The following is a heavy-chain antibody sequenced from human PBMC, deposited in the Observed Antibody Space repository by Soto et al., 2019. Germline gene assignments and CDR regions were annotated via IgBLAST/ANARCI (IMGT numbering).Heavy chain of an antibody. Sequence: GGSLRLSCAASGFTFSSYAMHWVRQAPGKGLEWVAVISYDGSNKYYADSVKGRFTISRDNSKNTLYLQMNSLRAEDTAVYYCARELDCSGGSCYSEREDRFDYWGQGTLVTVSS. V-gene: IGHV3-30-3*01. CDR3: ARELDCSGGSCYSEREDRFDY. D-gene: IGHD2-15*01. CDR1: GFTFSSYA. J-gene: IGHJ4*02. CDR2: ISYDGSNK.